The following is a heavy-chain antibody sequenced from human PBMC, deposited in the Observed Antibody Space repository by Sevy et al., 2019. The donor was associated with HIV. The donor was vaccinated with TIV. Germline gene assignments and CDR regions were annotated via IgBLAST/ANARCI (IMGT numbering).Heavy chain of an antibody. CDR3: AKGGKNFWVSEDYYYVMDV. J-gene: IGHJ6*02. CDR2: ISYDGSNK. D-gene: IGHD3-3*01. Sequence: GGSLRLSCAASGFTFSSYDMHWVRQAPGKGLECVAVISYDGSNKYYADSVKGRFTISRDNSKNTLFLHMNSLGAKDTGVYYCAKGGKNFWVSEDYYYVMDVWGPGTTVTVSS. CDR1: GFTFSSYD. V-gene: IGHV3-30*18.